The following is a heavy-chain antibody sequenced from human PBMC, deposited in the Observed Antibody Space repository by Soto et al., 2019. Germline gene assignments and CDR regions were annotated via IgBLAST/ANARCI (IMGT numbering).Heavy chain of an antibody. D-gene: IGHD2-15*01. V-gene: IGHV3-23*01. Sequence: EVQLLESGGGLVQPGGSLRLSCAASGFTFSSYAMSWVRQAPGKGLEWVSAISGSGGSTYYADSVKGRFTISRDNSKNTLYLQMTSLRAEDTAVYYCAKDRIVVVVAATPGFDYWGQGTLVTVSS. CDR1: GFTFSSYA. J-gene: IGHJ4*02. CDR3: AKDRIVVVVAATPGFDY. CDR2: ISGSGGST.